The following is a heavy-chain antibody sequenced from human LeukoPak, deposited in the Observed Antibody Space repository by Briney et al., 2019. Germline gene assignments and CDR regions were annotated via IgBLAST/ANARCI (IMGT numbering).Heavy chain of an antibody. CDR2: IKEGGSKK. V-gene: IGHV3-7*01. CDR1: GFTFSSYW. CDR3: ARDGRDGYIDY. D-gene: IGHD5-24*01. J-gene: IGHJ4*02. Sequence: GGSLRLSCAASGFTFSSYWMSWVRHAPGTGLGWVANIKEGGSKKYYVDSVKGRFTISRDNAKNSLYLQMNSLRAEDTAVYYCARDGRDGYIDYWGQGTLVTVSS.